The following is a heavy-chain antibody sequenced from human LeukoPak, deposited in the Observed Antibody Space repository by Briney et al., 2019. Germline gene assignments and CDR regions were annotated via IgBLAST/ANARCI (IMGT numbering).Heavy chain of an antibody. V-gene: IGHV3-30*18. CDR2: ISYDGSNK. Sequence: PGGSLRLSCAASGFTFSSYGMHWVRQAPGKGLQWVAVISYDGSNKYYADSVKGRFTISRDSSENTLYLQMNSLTAEDTAVYYCAKRMSGSYYPEYWGQGTLVTVSS. J-gene: IGHJ4*02. CDR1: GFTFSSYG. D-gene: IGHD1-26*01. CDR3: AKRMSGSYYPEY.